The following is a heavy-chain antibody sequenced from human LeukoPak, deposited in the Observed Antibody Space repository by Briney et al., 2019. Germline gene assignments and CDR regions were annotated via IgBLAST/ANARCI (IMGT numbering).Heavy chain of an antibody. CDR2: INPNSGGT. CDR1: GYTFTGYY. V-gene: IGHV1-2*02. Sequence: ASVKVSCKASGYTFTGYYMHWVRQAPGQGLEWMGWINPNSGGTNYAQKFQGRVTMTRDTSISTAYMELSRLRSDDTAVHYCARGSVAGTGYYYYYYMDVWGKGTTVTISS. D-gene: IGHD6-19*01. CDR3: ARGSVAGTGYYYYYYMDV. J-gene: IGHJ6*03.